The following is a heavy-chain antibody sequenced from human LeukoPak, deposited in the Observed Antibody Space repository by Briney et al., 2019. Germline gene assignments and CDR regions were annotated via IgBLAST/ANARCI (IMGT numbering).Heavy chain of an antibody. J-gene: IGHJ4*02. CDR3: ARARKDYGDYVYYFDY. Sequence: SETLSLTCTVSGGSISSYCWSWIRQSAGKGLEWIGRIYTSGSTNYNPSLKSRVTMSVDTSKNQFSLKLSSVTAADTAVYYCARARKDYGDYVYYFDYWGQGTLVTVSS. D-gene: IGHD4-17*01. V-gene: IGHV4-4*07. CDR2: IYTSGST. CDR1: GGSISSYC.